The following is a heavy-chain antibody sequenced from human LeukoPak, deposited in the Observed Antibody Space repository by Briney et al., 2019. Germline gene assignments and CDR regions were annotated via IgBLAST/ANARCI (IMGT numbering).Heavy chain of an antibody. CDR3: TSLYCSGGSCYVDH. Sequence: GGSLRLSCAASGFTFSGSAMHWVRQASGKGLEWVGRIRSKANSYATAYAASVKGRFTISRDDSKNTAYLQMNSPKTEDTAVYYCTSLYCSGGSCYVDHWGQGTLVTVSS. CDR1: GFTFSGSA. V-gene: IGHV3-73*01. D-gene: IGHD2-15*01. J-gene: IGHJ4*02. CDR2: IRSKANSYAT.